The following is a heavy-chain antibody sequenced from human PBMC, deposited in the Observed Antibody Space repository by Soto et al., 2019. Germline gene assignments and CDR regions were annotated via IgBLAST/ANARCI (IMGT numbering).Heavy chain of an antibody. V-gene: IGHV4-34*01. J-gene: IGHJ4*02. CDR3: ARSSWLQSLRAALGY. D-gene: IGHD6-25*01. Sequence: QMQLHQWGAGLLKPSETLSLTCDVSGASISGYYWTWIRQPPGKGLEWIGEIDHSGSTNYNPSLKSRVTISGDTSKSQVSLQLTSMTAADTAIYYCARSSWLQSLRAALGYWGQGTLVTVSS. CDR1: GASISGYY. CDR2: IDHSGST.